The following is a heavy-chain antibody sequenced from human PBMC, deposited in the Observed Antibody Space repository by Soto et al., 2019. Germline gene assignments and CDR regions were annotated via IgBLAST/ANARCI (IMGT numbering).Heavy chain of an antibody. CDR2: IYYSGST. CDR3: ARQPRRPYKYYFDY. CDR1: GGSISSSSYY. Sequence: SETLSLTCTVSGGSISSSSYYWGWIRQPPGKGLEWIGSIYYSGSTYYNPSLKSRVTISVDTSKNQFSLKLSSVTAADTAVYYCARQPRRPYKYYFDYWGQGTLVTVSS. D-gene: IGHD1-20*01. J-gene: IGHJ4*02. V-gene: IGHV4-39*01.